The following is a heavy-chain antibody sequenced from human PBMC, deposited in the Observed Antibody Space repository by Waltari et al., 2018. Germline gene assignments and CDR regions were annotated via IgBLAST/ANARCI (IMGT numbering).Heavy chain of an antibody. CDR3: ARSRYCSSTSCPYWYFDL. J-gene: IGHJ2*01. CDR1: GGTFSSYA. V-gene: IGHV1-69*12. Sequence: QVQLVQPGAEVKKPGSSVKVSCKASGGTFSSYAISWVRPAPRKGLEWMGGIIPIFGTANYAQKFQGRVTITADESTSTAYMELSSLRSEDTAVYYCARSRYCSSTSCPYWYFDLWGRGTLVTVSS. CDR2: IIPIFGTA. D-gene: IGHD2-2*01.